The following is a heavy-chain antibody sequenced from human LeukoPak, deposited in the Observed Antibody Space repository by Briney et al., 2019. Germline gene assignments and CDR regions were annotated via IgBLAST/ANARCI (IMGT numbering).Heavy chain of an antibody. Sequence: PGRSLRLSCAASGFTSDDYAMHWVRQAPGKGLEWVSGISWSSGSIGYADSVKGRFTISRDNAKNSLYLQMNSLRAEDTALYYCAKDKRSYYDSSGAFDIWGQGTMVTVSS. CDR1: GFTSDDYA. V-gene: IGHV3-9*02. J-gene: IGHJ3*02. CDR3: AKDKRSYYDSSGAFDI. D-gene: IGHD3-22*01. CDR2: ISWSSGSI.